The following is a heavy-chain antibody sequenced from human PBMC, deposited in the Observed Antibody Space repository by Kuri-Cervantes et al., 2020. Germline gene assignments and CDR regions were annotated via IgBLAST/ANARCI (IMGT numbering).Heavy chain of an antibody. Sequence: GESLKISCAASGFTFSLYSMNWVRQAPGRGLEWVSSISSSASYKYYADSLKGRFTISRDNAKNSLYLQMNSLRAEDTGVYYCVREGAGIAVAEESYWGQGTLVTVSS. J-gene: IGHJ4*02. CDR1: GFTFSLYS. D-gene: IGHD6-19*01. V-gene: IGHV3-21*04. CDR2: ISSSASYK. CDR3: VREGAGIAVAEESY.